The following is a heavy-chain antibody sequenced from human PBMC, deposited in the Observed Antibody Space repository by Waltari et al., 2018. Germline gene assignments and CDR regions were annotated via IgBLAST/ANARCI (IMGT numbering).Heavy chain of an antibody. CDR2: INHSGST. CDR3: ARHDLCGGDCYHFDY. Sequence: QVQLQQWGAGLLKPSETLSLTCAVYGGSFSGYYWRWIRQPPGKGLEWIGEINHSGSTNYNPSLKSRVTISVDTSKNQFSLKLSSVTAADTAVYYCARHDLCGGDCYHFDYWGQGTLVTVSS. CDR1: GGSFSGYY. D-gene: IGHD2-21*01. J-gene: IGHJ4*02. V-gene: IGHV4-34*01.